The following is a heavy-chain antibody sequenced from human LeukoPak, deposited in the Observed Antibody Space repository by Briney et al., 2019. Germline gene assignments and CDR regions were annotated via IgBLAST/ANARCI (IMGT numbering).Heavy chain of an antibody. CDR2: IYHSGST. J-gene: IGHJ4*02. V-gene: IGHV4-30-2*01. D-gene: IGHD7-27*01. Sequence: SKTLSLTCTVSGGSISSGGYYWSWIRQPPGKGLEWIGYIYHSGSTYYNPSLKSRVTISVDRSKNQFSLKLSSVTAADTAVYYCARDETGDGDYWGQGTLVTVSS. CDR3: ARDETGDGDY. CDR1: GGSISSGGYY.